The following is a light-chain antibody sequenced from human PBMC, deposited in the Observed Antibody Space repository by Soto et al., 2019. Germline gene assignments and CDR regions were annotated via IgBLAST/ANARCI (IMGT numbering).Light chain of an antibody. CDR1: QTISSW. CDR2: AAS. J-gene: IGKJ5*01. Sequence: DIQMTQSPSTLSGSVGDRVTITCRASQTISSWLAWYQQKPGKAPKLLIYAASTLQSGVPSRFSGSGSGTDFTLTISCLQSEDFATYYCQQYYSYPITFGQGTLLEI. V-gene: IGKV1-5*01. CDR3: QQYYSYPIT.